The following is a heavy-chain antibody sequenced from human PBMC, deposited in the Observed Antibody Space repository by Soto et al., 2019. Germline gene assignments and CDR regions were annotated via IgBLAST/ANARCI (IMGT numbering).Heavy chain of an antibody. D-gene: IGHD3-10*01. CDR3: VSQAIGHLHGLVDV. CDR2: VYYTGGT. CDR1: SGPSSSHN. Sequence: QVELQQSGPRLVKPSETLSLTCSVSSGPSSSHNWGWIRQSPGRGLEWIGYVYYTGGTSSNPSLKSRVPIPPDTSTNPHSMTPSSVTAADTAVYYCVSQAIGHLHGLVDVWGQGSTVSVSS. J-gene: IGHJ6*02. V-gene: IGHV4-59*08.